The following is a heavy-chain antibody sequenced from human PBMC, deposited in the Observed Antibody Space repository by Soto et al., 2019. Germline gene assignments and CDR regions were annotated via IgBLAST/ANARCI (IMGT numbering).Heavy chain of an antibody. V-gene: IGHV1-46*03. CDR3: ARDLYSTSGYVRACDM. Sequence: ASVKVSCKASENTFSTYSLHWVRQAPGQGLEWMGVINPTTTTTTDAQKFQGRVTMTRDTSTSTVFLELSSLRSGDTAVYYCARDLYSTSGYVRACDMWGQGTMVSGS. J-gene: IGHJ3*02. D-gene: IGHD2-8*01. CDR2: INPTTTTT. CDR1: ENTFSTYS.